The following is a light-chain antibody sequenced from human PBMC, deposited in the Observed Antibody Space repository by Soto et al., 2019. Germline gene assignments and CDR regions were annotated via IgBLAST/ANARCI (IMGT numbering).Light chain of an antibody. J-gene: IGKJ4*01. Sequence: EIVLTQSPATLSLSPGERATLSCRASQSVSSYLAWYQQKPGQAPRLLIYDASNRATGIPARFSGSGSGTDFTLTISSLAPEDFAVYYCQQRRNCPNTPLTFGVGTKVEIK. CDR1: QSVSSY. CDR2: DAS. V-gene: IGKV3-11*01. CDR3: QQRRNCPNTPLT.